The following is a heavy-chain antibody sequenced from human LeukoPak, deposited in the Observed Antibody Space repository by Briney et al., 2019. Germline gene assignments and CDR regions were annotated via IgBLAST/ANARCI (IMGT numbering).Heavy chain of an antibody. V-gene: IGHV1-69*13. CDR2: IIPIFGTA. J-gene: IGHJ4*02. D-gene: IGHD4-23*01. Sequence: ASVKVSCKASGGTFGSYAISWVRQAPGQGLEWMGGIIPIFGTANYAQEFQGRVTITADESTSTAYMELSSLRSEDTAVYYCARDRADYGGLYWGQGTLVTVSP. CDR1: GGTFGSYA. CDR3: ARDRADYGGLY.